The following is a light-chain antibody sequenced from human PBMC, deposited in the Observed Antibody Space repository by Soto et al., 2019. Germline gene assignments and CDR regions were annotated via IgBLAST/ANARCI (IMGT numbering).Light chain of an antibody. V-gene: IGLV2-14*03. CDR3: ISYTRSPTLL. J-gene: IGLJ3*02. Sequence: QSALTQPASVSGSLGQSITISCTGTSSDIGNYNYVSWYQQHPGKAPKLIIYDVSNRPSGVSNRFSASKSGNTASLTISGFQSEDEADYSCISYTRSPTLLFGGGTKVTVL. CDR1: SSDIGNYNY. CDR2: DVS.